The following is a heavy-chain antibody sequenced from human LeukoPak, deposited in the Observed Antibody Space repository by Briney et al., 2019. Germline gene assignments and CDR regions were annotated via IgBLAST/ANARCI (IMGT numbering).Heavy chain of an antibody. CDR1: GGSISSYY. Sequence: SETLSLTCTVSGGSISSYYWTWIRQPAGRELEWIGRIYTSGSTNYNPSLKSRVTMSVDTSKNQFSLQLSSVTAADTAVYYCAGGGYYHYFHYWGQGTLVTVSS. CDR2: IYTSGST. V-gene: IGHV4-4*07. CDR3: AGGGYYHYFHY. D-gene: IGHD3-22*01. J-gene: IGHJ4*02.